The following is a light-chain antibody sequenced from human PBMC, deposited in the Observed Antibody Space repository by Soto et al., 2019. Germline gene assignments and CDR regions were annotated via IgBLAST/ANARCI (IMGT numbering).Light chain of an antibody. J-gene: IGKJ5*01. Sequence: TQSPGTLSLSPGERATLSCRASQSVSSSYLAWYQQKPGQALRLLIYGASSRATGIPDRFSGSGSGTDFTLTISRLEPEDFAVYYCQQYGSSPPITFGQGTRLEIK. CDR2: GAS. V-gene: IGKV3-20*01. CDR1: QSVSSSY. CDR3: QQYGSSPPIT.